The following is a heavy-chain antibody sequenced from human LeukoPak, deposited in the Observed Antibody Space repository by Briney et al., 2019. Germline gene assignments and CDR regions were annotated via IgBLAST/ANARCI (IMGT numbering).Heavy chain of an antibody. V-gene: IGHV4-34*01. D-gene: IGHD3-3*01. CDR1: GGSFSGYY. CDR3: ARGNTIFDY. CDR2: INHSGST. J-gene: IGHJ4*02. Sequence: SETLSLTCAVYGGSFSGYYWSWIRQPPGKGLEWIGEINHSGSTNYNPSLKSRVTISVDTSKNQFSLKLSSVTAADTAVYYCARGNTIFDYWGQGTLVTVSS.